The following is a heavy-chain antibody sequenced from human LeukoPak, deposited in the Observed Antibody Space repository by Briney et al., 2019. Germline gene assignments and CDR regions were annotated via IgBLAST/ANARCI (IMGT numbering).Heavy chain of an antibody. D-gene: IGHD6-13*01. CDR3: AREVRSYSSSWSSPAFDY. V-gene: IGHV3-30*03. Sequence: GGSLRLSCAASGFTFSSYGMYWVRQAPGKGLEWVAVISYDGSNKYYADSVKGRFTISRDNSKNTLYLQMNSLRAEDTAVYYCAREVRSYSSSWSSPAFDYWGQGTLVTVSS. CDR2: ISYDGSNK. J-gene: IGHJ4*02. CDR1: GFTFSSYG.